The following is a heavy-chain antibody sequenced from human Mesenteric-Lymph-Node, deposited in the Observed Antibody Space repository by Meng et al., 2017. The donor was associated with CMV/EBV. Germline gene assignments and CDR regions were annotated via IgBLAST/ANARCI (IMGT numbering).Heavy chain of an antibody. J-gene: IGHJ6*02. CDR3: ARDPRSSDTRPHYYYAMDV. CDR2: ISGSGGST. D-gene: IGHD1-26*01. Sequence: GESLKISCAASGFTFSSYAMSWVRQAPGKGLEWVSAISGSGGSTYYADSVRGRFTISRDNARNTLHLQMSSLRAEDAAVYYCARDPRSSDTRPHYYYAMDVWGLGTTVTVSS. V-gene: IGHV3-23*01. CDR1: GFTFSSYA.